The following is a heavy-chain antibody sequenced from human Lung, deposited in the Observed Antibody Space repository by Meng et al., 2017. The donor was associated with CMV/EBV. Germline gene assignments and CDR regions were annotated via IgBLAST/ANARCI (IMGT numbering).Heavy chain of an antibody. J-gene: IGHJ6*02. D-gene: IGHD3-3*01. CDR1: GFTFSSYW. CDR2: IKQDGSEK. Sequence: ESXKISXAASGFTFSSYWMSWVRQAPGKGLEWVANIKQDGSEKYYVDSVKGRFTISRDNAKNSLYLQMNSLRAEDTAVYYCAREGVFGVVIAGYYGMDVWGQGTXVTVSS. CDR3: AREGVFGVVIAGYYGMDV. V-gene: IGHV3-7*01.